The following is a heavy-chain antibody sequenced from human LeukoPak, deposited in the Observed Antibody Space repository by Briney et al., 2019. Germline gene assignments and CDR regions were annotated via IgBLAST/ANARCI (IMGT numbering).Heavy chain of an antibody. Sequence: PSETLSLTCTVSGGSIRSYYWSWVRQPPGKGLEYIGHIYYTGSTDYNPSLKSRVTMSLATSKNQFSLKLSSVTAADTAVYSCARFSAHQLRSGYYYYMDVWGKGTTVTVSS. CDR3: ARFSAHQLRSGYYYYMDV. J-gene: IGHJ6*03. V-gene: IGHV4-59*01. CDR2: IYYTGST. D-gene: IGHD2-2*01. CDR1: GGSIRSYY.